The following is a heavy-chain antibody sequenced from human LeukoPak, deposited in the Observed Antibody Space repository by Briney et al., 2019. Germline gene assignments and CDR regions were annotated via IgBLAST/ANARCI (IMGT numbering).Heavy chain of an antibody. Sequence: SETLSLTCAVYGGSFSGYYWSWIRQPPGKGLEWIGEISHSGSTNYNPSLKSRVTISVDTSKNQFSLKLTSVTAADAAVYYCASGTRYNPFDYWGQGTRVTVSS. CDR3: ASGTRYNPFDY. J-gene: IGHJ4*02. V-gene: IGHV4-34*01. CDR2: ISHSGST. CDR1: GGSFSGYY. D-gene: IGHD3-16*02.